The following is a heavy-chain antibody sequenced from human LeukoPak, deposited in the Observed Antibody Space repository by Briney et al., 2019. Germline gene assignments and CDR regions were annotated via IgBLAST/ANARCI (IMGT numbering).Heavy chain of an antibody. CDR3: AKAPNYYDSSGYSPDFDY. D-gene: IGHD3-22*01. CDR1: GFTFSSYG. J-gene: IGHJ4*02. Sequence: GGSLRLSCAASGFTFSSYGMHWVRQAPGKGLEWVAFIRYDGSNKYYADSVKGRFTISRDNSKNTLYLQMNSLRAEDTAVYYCAKAPNYYDSSGYSPDFDYWGQGTLVTVSS. CDR2: IRYDGSNK. V-gene: IGHV3-30*02.